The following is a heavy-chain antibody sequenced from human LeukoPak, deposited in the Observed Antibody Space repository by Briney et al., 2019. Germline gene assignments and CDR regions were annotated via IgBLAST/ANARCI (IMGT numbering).Heavy chain of an antibody. J-gene: IGHJ4*02. CDR2: INSDGSDT. Sequence: GGSLRLSCAASGFSFSVFWMNWVRQVPGKGLVWVSLINSDGSDTTYADSVKGRFTISRDNAKNSLYLQMNSLRAEDTAVYYCARYTVRYYFDYGGQGPLVTVSS. V-gene: IGHV3-74*01. D-gene: IGHD4-17*01. CDR3: ARYTVRYYFDY. CDR1: GFSFSVFW.